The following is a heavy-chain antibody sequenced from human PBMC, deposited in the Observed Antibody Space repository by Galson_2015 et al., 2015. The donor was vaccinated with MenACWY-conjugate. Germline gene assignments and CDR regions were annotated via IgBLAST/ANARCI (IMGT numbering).Heavy chain of an antibody. CDR1: GFTFRNYW. Sequence: SLRLSCAASGFTFRNYWMTWVRQAPGKGLEWVASIKKDGSEKYYVDSVKGRFTISRDNTKNSMYQGMNSMRAEYTAVYYCARGPFGMDAWGQATPVTASS. CDR2: IKKDGSEK. J-gene: IGHJ6*02. V-gene: IGHV3-7*03. CDR3: ARGPFGMDA.